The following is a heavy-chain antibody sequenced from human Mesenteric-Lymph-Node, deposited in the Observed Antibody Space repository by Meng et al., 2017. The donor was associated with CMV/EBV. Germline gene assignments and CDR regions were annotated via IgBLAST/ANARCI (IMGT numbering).Heavy chain of an antibody. V-gene: IGHV3-43D*03. CDR2: ISWDGRKT. CDR1: GFSFDDYA. CDR3: AKDSSCTNGVCYSGASYYYGLDV. D-gene: IGHD2-8*01. J-gene: IGHJ6*02. Sequence: GESLKISCVASGFSFDDYAIHWVRQAPGKGLEWVSLISWDGRKTYCADSVQGRFTISRDNSKNSLYLQMNSLRPEDTALYYCAKDSSCTNGVCYSGASYYYGLDVWGHGTTVTVSS.